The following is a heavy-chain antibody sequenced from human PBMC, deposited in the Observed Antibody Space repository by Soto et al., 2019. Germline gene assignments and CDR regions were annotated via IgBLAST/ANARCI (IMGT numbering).Heavy chain of an antibody. J-gene: IGHJ5*02. Sequence: SETLSLTCTVSGGSISSSSYYWGWIRQPPGKGLEWIGSIYYSGSTYYNPSLKSRVTTSVDMSKSQFSLKLNSVTAADTAVYYCARFCTGGSCHWFAPWGQGTLVTVSS. D-gene: IGHD2-15*01. V-gene: IGHV4-39*01. CDR1: GGSISSSSYY. CDR3: ARFCTGGSCHWFAP. CDR2: IYYSGST.